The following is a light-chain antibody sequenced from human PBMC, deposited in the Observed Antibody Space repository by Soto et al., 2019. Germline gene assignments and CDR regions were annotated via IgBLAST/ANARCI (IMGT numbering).Light chain of an antibody. J-gene: IGKJ1*01. CDR3: QQYGSSPRT. CDR1: QSVSSSY. Sequence: EIVLTQSPGTLSLSPGERATLSCRASQSVSSSYLAWYQQTPGQAPRLLIYGTSSRATGIPDRFSGSGSGTDFTRTISRLEPEDFAVDYCQQYGSSPRTFGQGTKVEIK. CDR2: GTS. V-gene: IGKV3-20*01.